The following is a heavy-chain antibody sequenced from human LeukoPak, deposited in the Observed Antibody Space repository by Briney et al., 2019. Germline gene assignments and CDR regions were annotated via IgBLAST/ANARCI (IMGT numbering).Heavy chain of an antibody. V-gene: IGHV1-8*01. CDR2: MNPNSGNT. D-gene: IGHD4-23*01. CDR3: ARVYGGSIFYYMDV. Sequence: ASVKVSCKASGYTFTSYDINWVRQATGQGLEWMGWMNPNSGNTGYAQKFQGRVTMTRNTSISTAYMELSSLRSEDTAVYYCARVYGGSIFYYMDVWGKGTTVTVSS. J-gene: IGHJ6*03. CDR1: GYTFTSYD.